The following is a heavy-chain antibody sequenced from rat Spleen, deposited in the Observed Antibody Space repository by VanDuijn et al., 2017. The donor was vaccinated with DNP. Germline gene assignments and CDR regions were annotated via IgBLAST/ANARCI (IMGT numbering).Heavy chain of an antibody. V-gene: IGHV5-20*01. CDR2: ISYDGGST. Sequence: EVQLVESGGGLMQPGRSLKLSCAASGFTFSDYYMAWVRQAPTKGLEWVAYISYDGGSTYYRDSVKGRFTISRDNAKSTLYLQMDSLRSEDTATYYCATEISYAMDAWGRGTSVTVSS. CDR3: ATEISYAMDA. CDR1: GFTFSDYY. D-gene: IGHD2-7*01. J-gene: IGHJ4*01.